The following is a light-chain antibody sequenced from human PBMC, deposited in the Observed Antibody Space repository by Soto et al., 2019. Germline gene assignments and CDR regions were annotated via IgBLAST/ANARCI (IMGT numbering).Light chain of an antibody. V-gene: IGLV2-14*01. CDR1: SSDVGGYNY. CDR3: SSFTSTSTQV. Sequence: QSALTQPASVSGSLGQSITISGTGTSSDVGGYNYVSWYQQHPGKVPKLMIYEVNHRPSGVSNRFSGSKSANTASLTISGLQADDEADYYCSSFTSTSTQVFGGGTKLTVL. CDR2: EVN. J-gene: IGLJ3*02.